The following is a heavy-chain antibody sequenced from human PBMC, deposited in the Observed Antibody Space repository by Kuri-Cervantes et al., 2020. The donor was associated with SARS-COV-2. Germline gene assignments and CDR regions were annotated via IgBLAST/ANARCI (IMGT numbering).Heavy chain of an antibody. V-gene: IGHV3-30*07. D-gene: IGHD3-22*01. CDR3: ARELGYYDSTIIDY. J-gene: IGHJ4*02. Sequence: GGSLRLSCAASGFTFSSYAMHWVRQAPGKGLEWVAVISYDGSNKYYADSVKGRFTISRDNSKNTLYLQMNSLRAEDTAVYYCARELGYYDSTIIDYWGQGTLVTGSS. CDR2: ISYDGSNK. CDR1: GFTFSSYA.